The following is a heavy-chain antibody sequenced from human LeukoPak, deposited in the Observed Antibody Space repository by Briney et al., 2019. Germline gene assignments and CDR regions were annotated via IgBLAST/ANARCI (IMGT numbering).Heavy chain of an antibody. D-gene: IGHD3-10*01. Sequence: GGSLRLSCAASGFTFSSYAMSWVRQAPGKGLEWGSAISGSGGSTYYADSVKGRFTLSRDNSKNTLYLQMNSLRAEDTAVYYCAKAKYYGSSLMDVWGQGTTVTVSS. J-gene: IGHJ6*02. CDR3: AKAKYYGSSLMDV. CDR1: GFTFSSYA. V-gene: IGHV3-23*01. CDR2: ISGSGGST.